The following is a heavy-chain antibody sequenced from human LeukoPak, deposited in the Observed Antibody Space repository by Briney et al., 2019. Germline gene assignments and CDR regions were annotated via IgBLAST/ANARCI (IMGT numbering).Heavy chain of an antibody. V-gene: IGHV1-2*02. Sequence: ASVKVSCKASGYTFTGYYMHWVRQAPGQGLEWMGWINPNTGGTHYAQKFQGRVTMTRDTSITIAYMELSRLRSDDTAVYYCARNDILTANDYWGQGALVTVSS. J-gene: IGHJ4*02. CDR1: GYTFTGYY. CDR3: ARNDILTANDY. D-gene: IGHD3-9*01. CDR2: INPNTGGT.